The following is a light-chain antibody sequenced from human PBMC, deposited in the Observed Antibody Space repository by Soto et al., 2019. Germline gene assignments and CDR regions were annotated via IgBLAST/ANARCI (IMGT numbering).Light chain of an antibody. CDR3: QQYVTSAET. CDR1: QRVAGSF. J-gene: IGKJ1*01. V-gene: IGKV3D-20*01. CDR2: VAF. Sequence: PGEWVTLSCGASQRVAGSFLICFQLQPGQAPRLLIFVAFTRATGIPARFSGSESGTDFTLTISSLEPEDFAVYYCQQYVTSAETFGQGTKVDIK.